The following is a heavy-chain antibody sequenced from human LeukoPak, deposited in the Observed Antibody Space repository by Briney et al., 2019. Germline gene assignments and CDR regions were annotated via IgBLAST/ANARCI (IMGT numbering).Heavy chain of an antibody. D-gene: IGHD5-18*01. CDR3: ARSVVDTAMVTSGWYWFDP. CDR2: ISPYNGDT. V-gene: IGHV1-18*01. Sequence: ASVKVSCEASGYSFILHGISWVRQAPGEGLEWMGWISPYNGDTNYAQKLQGRVTMTTDTSTSTAYMELRSLRSDDTAVYYCARSVVDTAMVTSGWYWFDPWGQGTLVSVSS. J-gene: IGHJ5*02. CDR1: GYSFILHG.